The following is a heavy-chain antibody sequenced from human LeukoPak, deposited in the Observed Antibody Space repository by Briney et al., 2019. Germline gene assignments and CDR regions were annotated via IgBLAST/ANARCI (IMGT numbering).Heavy chain of an antibody. V-gene: IGHV1-2*02. CDR3: AIGITIFGVVTEFDY. CDR2: INPNSGGT. Sequence: ASVKVSCKASGYTFTGYYMHWVRQAPGRGLEWMGWINPNSGGTNYAQKFQGRVTMTRDTSISTAYMELSRLRSDDTAVYYCAIGITIFGVVTEFDYWGQGTLVTVSS. J-gene: IGHJ4*02. D-gene: IGHD3-3*01. CDR1: GYTFTGYY.